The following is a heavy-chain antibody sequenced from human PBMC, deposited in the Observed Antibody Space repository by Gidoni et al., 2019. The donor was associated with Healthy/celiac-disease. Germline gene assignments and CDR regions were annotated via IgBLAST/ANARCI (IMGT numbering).Heavy chain of an antibody. V-gene: IGHV4-34*01. Sequence: QVQLQQWGAGLLKPSATLSLTCAVYGGSFSGYYWGWIRQPPGKGLEWIGEINHSGSTNYNPSLKSRVTISVDTSKNQFSLKLSSVTAADTAVYYCARLGYYYGSGSPQSYDYWGQGTLVTVSS. CDR3: ARLGYYYGSGSPQSYDY. D-gene: IGHD3-10*01. CDR2: INHSGST. J-gene: IGHJ4*02. CDR1: GGSFSGYY.